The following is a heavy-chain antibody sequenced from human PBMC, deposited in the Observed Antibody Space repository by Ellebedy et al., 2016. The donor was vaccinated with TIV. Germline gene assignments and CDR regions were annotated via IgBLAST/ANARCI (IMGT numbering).Heavy chain of an antibody. V-gene: IGHV4-4*02. CDR2: IYHSGST. CDR3: ARARARSYYYGMDV. CDR1: GGSISSSNW. Sequence: SETLSLXXAVSGGSISSSNWWRWVRQPPGKGLEWIGEIYHSGSTNYNPSLKSRVTISVDKSKNQFSLKLSSVTAADTAVYYCARARARSYYYGMDVWGQGTTVTVSS. J-gene: IGHJ6*02. D-gene: IGHD1-26*01.